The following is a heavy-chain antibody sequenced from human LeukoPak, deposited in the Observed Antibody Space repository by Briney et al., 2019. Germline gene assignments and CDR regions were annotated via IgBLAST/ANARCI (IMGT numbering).Heavy chain of an antibody. CDR3: AIQIADSSGPIDY. D-gene: IGHD6-19*01. CDR2: IYPGDSDT. V-gene: IGHV5-51*01. J-gene: IGHJ4*02. CDR1: GYTFDSYW. Sequence: GGSLKISCKGSGYTFDSYWIAWVRQMPGNGLEWMGIIYPGDSDTRYSPSFQGQVTISADKSINTAYLQWSSLKASDTAMYYCAIQIADSSGPIDYWGQGALVTVSS.